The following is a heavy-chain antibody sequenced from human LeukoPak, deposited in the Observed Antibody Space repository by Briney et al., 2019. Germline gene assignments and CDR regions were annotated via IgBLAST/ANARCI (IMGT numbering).Heavy chain of an antibody. CDR1: GFTFSSYS. V-gene: IGHV3-21*01. J-gene: IGHJ3*02. Sequence: GGSLRLSCAASGFTFSSYSMNWVRQAPGKGLEGVSSISSSSSYIYYADSVKGRFTISRDNAKNSLYLQMNSLRAEDTAVYYCARTAAIYDAFDIWGQGTMVTVSS. CDR3: ARTAAIYDAFDI. D-gene: IGHD2-2*01. CDR2: ISSSSSYI.